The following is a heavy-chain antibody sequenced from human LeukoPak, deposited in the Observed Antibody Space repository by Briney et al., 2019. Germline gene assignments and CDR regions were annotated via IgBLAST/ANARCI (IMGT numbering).Heavy chain of an antibody. J-gene: IGHJ2*01. Sequence: SETLSLTCTVSGGSISSGGYYWSWIRQHPGKGLEWIGYIYYSGSTYYNPSLKSRVTISVDTSKNQFSLKLSSVTAADTAVYYCARDVVVPAATWYSDLWGRGTLVTVSS. CDR3: ARDVVVPAATWYSDL. V-gene: IGHV4-31*03. CDR2: IYYSGST. D-gene: IGHD2-2*01. CDR1: GGSISSGGYY.